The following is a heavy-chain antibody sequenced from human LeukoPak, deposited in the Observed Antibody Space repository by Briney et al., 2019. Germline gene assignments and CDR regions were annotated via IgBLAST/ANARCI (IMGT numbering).Heavy chain of an antibody. D-gene: IGHD2-2*01. CDR3: ARDASVRWVVVPAATPVS. V-gene: IGHV1-18*01. CDR1: GYTFTSYG. J-gene: IGHJ5*02. Sequence: ASVKVSCMASGYTFTSYGISWVRQAPGQGLEWMGWISAYNGNTNYAQKLQGRVTMTTDRSTSTAYMELRSLRSDDTAVYYCARDASVRWVVVPAATPVSWGQGNLVTVSS. CDR2: ISAYNGNT.